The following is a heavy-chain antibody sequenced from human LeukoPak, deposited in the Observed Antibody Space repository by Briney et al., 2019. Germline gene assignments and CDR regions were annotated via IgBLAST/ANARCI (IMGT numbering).Heavy chain of an antibody. D-gene: IGHD2-8*01. Sequence: PGGSLRLSCAASGFTVSSNYMSWVRQAPGKGLEWVSVIYSGGSTYYADSVKGRFTISRDNSKNTLYLQMNSLRAEDTAVYYCARVTRFWTNGVGGLDYWGQGTLVTVSS. CDR3: ARVTRFWTNGVGGLDY. CDR1: GFTVSSNY. J-gene: IGHJ4*02. CDR2: IYSGGST. V-gene: IGHV3-66*02.